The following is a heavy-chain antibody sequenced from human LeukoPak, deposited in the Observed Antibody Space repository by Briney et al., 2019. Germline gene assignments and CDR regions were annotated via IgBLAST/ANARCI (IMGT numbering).Heavy chain of an antibody. J-gene: IGHJ6*03. CDR1: GFTFSSYG. V-gene: IGHV3-33*06. D-gene: IGHD3-10*01. CDR2: IWYDGSNK. CDR3: AKMRGSSYYYYYMDV. Sequence: PGGSLRLSCAASGFTFSSYGMHWVRQAPGKGLEWVAVIWYDGSNKYYADSVKGRFTISRDNSKNTLYLQMNSLRAEDTAVYYCAKMRGSSYYYYYMDVWGKGTTDTVSS.